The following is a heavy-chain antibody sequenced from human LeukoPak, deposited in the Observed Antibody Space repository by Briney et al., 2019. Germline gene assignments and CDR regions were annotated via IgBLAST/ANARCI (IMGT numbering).Heavy chain of an antibody. CDR1: GGSFSGYY. D-gene: IGHD3-9*01. V-gene: IGHV4-34*01. CDR3: ARGLRPYYDILTGYYGGFDP. CDR2: INHSGST. J-gene: IGHJ5*02. Sequence: SETLSLTCAVYGGSFSGYYWSWIRQPPGKGLEWIGEINHSGSTNYNPSLKSRVIISVDTSKNQFSLKLSSVTAADTAVYYCARGLRPYYDILTGYYGGFDPWGQGTLVTVSS.